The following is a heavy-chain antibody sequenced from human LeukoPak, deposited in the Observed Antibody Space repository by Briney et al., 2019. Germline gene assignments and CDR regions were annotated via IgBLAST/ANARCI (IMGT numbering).Heavy chain of an antibody. J-gene: IGHJ4*02. CDR3: ARDRGGSGNFDY. D-gene: IGHD3-10*01. V-gene: IGHV4-34*01. CDR1: GGSFSGYY. CDR2: INHSGST. Sequence: PSETLSLTCAVYGGSFSGYYWSWIRQPPGKGLEWIGEINHSGSTNYNPSLKSRVTISVDTSKNQFSLKLSSVTAADTAVYYCARDRGGSGNFDYWGQGTLVTVSS.